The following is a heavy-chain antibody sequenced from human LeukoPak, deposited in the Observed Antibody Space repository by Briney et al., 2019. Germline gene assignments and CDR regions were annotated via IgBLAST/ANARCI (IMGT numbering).Heavy chain of an antibody. V-gene: IGHV4-30-4*01. CDR2: IFHNGNT. D-gene: IGHD3-3*01. J-gene: IGHJ4*02. Sequence: SETLSLTCTVSGGSRSSGNYYWSWIRQPPGKGLEWIGYIFHNGNTYYNPSLKGRVTISTDTYSNQFSLELSSVTAADTAVYYCARGRKIFGVARGDYWGQGTLVTVSS. CDR1: GGSRSSGNYY. CDR3: ARGRKIFGVARGDY.